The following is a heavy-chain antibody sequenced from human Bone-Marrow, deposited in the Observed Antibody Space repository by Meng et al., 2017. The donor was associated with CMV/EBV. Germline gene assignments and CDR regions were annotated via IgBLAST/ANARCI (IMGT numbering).Heavy chain of an antibody. V-gene: IGHV3-7*01. D-gene: IGHD3-3*01. CDR2: TKQDGSEK. Sequence: GGSLRLSCAASRFTFSSYWMSWVRQTPGKGLEWVANTKQDGSEKYYVDSVKGRFTISRDNAKNSLYLQMNSLRAEDTAVYYCARPYTTQDNGVVIAYWYFDLWGRGTLVTVSS. CDR3: ARPYTTQDNGVVIAYWYFDL. CDR1: RFTFSSYW. J-gene: IGHJ2*01.